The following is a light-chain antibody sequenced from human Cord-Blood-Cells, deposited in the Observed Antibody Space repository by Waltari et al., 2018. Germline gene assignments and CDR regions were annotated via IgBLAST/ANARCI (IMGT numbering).Light chain of an antibody. CDR3: AAWDDSLSGYV. Sequence: QSVLTQPPSASGTPGQRVTISFSGSSSNIGSNYVYWYQQHPGTAPKLLIYRNNQRPSGVPDRFSGSKSGTSASLAISGLRSEDEADYYCAAWDDSLSGYVFGTGTKVTVL. CDR2: RNN. J-gene: IGLJ1*01. V-gene: IGLV1-47*01. CDR1: SSNIGSNY.